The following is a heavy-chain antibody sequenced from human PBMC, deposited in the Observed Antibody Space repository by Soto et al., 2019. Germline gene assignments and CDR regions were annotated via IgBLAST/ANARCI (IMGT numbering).Heavy chain of an antibody. D-gene: IGHD2-15*01. Sequence: SETLSLTCAVYGGSFSGYYWSWIRQPPGKGLEWIGEINHSGSTNYNPSLKSRVTISVDTSKNQFSLKLSSVTAADTAVYYCARDGAATPGPNWLDPWGQGTLVTVSS. CDR3: ARDGAATPGPNWLDP. CDR2: INHSGST. J-gene: IGHJ5*02. CDR1: GGSFSGYY. V-gene: IGHV4-34*01.